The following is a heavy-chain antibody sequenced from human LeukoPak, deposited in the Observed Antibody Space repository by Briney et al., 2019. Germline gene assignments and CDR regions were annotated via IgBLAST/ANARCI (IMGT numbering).Heavy chain of an antibody. Sequence: SETLSLTCTVSGGSISSGSYYWSWIRQPAGKGLEWIGRIFTSGSTKYNPSLKSRVTISVDTSKNQFSLKLSSVTAADTAVYYCARASRGYYDHFAPIPTEYYFDYWGQGTLVTVSS. D-gene: IGHD3-22*01. CDR2: IFTSGST. J-gene: IGHJ4*02. CDR3: ARASRGYYDHFAPIPTEYYFDY. V-gene: IGHV4-61*02. CDR1: GGSISSGSYY.